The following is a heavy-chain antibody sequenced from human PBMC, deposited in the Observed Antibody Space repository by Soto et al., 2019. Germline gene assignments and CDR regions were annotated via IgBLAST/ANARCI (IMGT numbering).Heavy chain of an antibody. CDR2: ISSSGTYI. CDR1: GFTFSSFT. Sequence: EVQLVESGGGLVKPGGSLRLSCAASGFTFSSFTLNWVRQAPGKGLEWVSSISSSGTYIYYADSVKGRFTISRDNAKTSLYLQMNTLRVEVTAVYYCARTDQVPDYWGQGTLVTVSS. CDR3: ARTDQVPDY. J-gene: IGHJ4*02. V-gene: IGHV3-21*01.